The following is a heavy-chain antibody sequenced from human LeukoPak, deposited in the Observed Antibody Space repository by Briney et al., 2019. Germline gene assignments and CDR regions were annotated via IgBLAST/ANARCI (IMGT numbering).Heavy chain of an antibody. V-gene: IGHV4-34*01. CDR1: GGSFSGYY. J-gene: IGHJ5*02. CDR2: INHSGST. Sequence: SETLSLTCAVYGGSFSGYYWSWIRQPPGKGLEWIGEINHSGSTNYNPSLKSRVTISVDTSKNQFSLKLSSVTAADTAVYYCASNWYSSGWHAAWGQGTLVTVSS. D-gene: IGHD6-19*01. CDR3: ASNWYSSGWHAA.